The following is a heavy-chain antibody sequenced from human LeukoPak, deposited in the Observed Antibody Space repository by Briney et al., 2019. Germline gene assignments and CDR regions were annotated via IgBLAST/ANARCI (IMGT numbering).Heavy chain of an antibody. D-gene: IGHD3-10*01. J-gene: IGHJ4*02. Sequence: GGSLRLSRATSGFRFNDYALHWVRQAPGKGLEWVSGILSNRAATGYGDSVKGRFTISRDAARNSLYLQMNSLRVEDTALYYCIADTAGDLAFWGQGTLVIVSS. CDR3: IADTAGDLAF. CDR1: GFRFNDYA. CDR2: ILSNRAAT. V-gene: IGHV3-9*01.